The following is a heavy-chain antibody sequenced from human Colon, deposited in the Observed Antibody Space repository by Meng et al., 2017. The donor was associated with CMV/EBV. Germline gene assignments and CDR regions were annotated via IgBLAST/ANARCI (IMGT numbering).Heavy chain of an antibody. CDR2: INPKTANP. CDR1: GYMFTRYN. Sequence: QVQLVQSGSELKKPGASVTISCKASGYMFTRYNINWVRQAPGQWLEWMGYINPKTANPTYVQGFTGRFVFSLDTSVSTAYLQISSLEAEDTAVYYCATGSVAADGKGYWGQGTLVTVS. J-gene: IGHJ1*01. V-gene: IGHV7-4-1*02. CDR3: ATGSVAADGKGY. D-gene: IGHD6-13*01.